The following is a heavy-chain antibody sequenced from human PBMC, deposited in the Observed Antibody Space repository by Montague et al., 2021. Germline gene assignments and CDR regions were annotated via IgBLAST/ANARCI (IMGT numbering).Heavy chain of an antibody. Sequence: SETLSLTCTVSGASITNNTYYWVWIRHSPGKGLVWTGSKDYSGNNFYQPSIKSRITMAVDTSKNQLSLKLSSVTAADTDIYYCARVFSSWYVGWFDPWGQGTLVTVSS. CDR2: KDYSGNN. CDR1: GASITNNTYY. D-gene: IGHD6-13*01. J-gene: IGHJ5*02. CDR3: ARVFSSWYVGWFDP. V-gene: IGHV4-39*07.